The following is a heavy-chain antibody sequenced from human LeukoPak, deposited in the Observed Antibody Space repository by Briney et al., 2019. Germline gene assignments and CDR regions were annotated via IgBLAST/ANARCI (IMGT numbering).Heavy chain of an antibody. CDR2: IVGSGVDA. J-gene: IGHJ4*02. D-gene: IGHD4-11*01. Sequence: GGSLRLSCAASGFTFSRHAMSWVRRAPGKGMEWVSVIVGSGVDAYYADSVKGRFTISRGNSKNTLYVQMNSLGAEDTAVYYCAKGPNDSSNYLFDYWGKGTLVTVSS. CDR3: AKGPNDSSNYLFDY. V-gene: IGHV3-23*01. CDR1: GFTFSRHA.